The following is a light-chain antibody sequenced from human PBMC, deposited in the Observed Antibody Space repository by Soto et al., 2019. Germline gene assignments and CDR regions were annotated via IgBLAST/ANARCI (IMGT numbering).Light chain of an antibody. CDR3: ASYAGSITV. J-gene: IGLJ1*01. CDR1: SSDVGGYND. V-gene: IGLV2-8*01. CDR2: EVT. Sequence: QSVLTQPPSASGSPGQSVTISCTGTSSDVGGYNDVSWYQQHPGKAPKLMIYEVTKRPSGVPDRFSGSKSGNTASLTVSGLQADDEADYYCASYAGSITVFGTGTKLTVL.